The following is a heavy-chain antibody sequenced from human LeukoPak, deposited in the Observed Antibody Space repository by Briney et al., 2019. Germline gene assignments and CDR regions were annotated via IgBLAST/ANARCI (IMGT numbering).Heavy chain of an antibody. J-gene: IGHJ3*02. CDR1: GFTSSSYA. Sequence: PGRSLRLSCAASGFTSSSYAMHWVRQAPGKGLEWVAVISYDGSNKYYADSVKGRFTISRDNSKNTLYLQMNSLRAEDTAVYYRARERGYSYGRTSDAFDIWGQGTMVTVSS. D-gene: IGHD5-18*01. V-gene: IGHV3-30-3*01. CDR3: ARERGYSYGRTSDAFDI. CDR2: ISYDGSNK.